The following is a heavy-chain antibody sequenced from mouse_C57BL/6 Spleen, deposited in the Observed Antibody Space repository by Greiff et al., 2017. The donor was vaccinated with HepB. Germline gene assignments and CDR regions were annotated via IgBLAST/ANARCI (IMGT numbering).Heavy chain of an antibody. Sequence: QVHVKQSGAELARPGASVKLSCKASGYTFTSYGISWVKQRTGQGLEWIGEIYPRSGNTYYNEKFKGKATLTADKSSSTAYMELRSLTSEDSAVYFCARRYEYDGFAYWGQGTLVTVSA. CDR3: ARRYEYDGFAY. J-gene: IGHJ3*01. V-gene: IGHV1-81*01. D-gene: IGHD2-4*01. CDR1: GYTFTSYG. CDR2: IYPRSGNT.